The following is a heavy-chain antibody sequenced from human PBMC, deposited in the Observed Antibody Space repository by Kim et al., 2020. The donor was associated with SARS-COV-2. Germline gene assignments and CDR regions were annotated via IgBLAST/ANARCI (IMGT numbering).Heavy chain of an antibody. D-gene: IGHD1-26*01. V-gene: IGHV3-30*04. Sequence: GGSLRLSCAASGFTFSSYAMHWVRQAPGKGLEWVAVISYDGSNKYYADSVKGRFTISRDNSKNTLYLQMNSLRAEDTAVYYCARDRIVGATELRYWGQGTLVTVSS. CDR2: ISYDGSNK. CDR3: ARDRIVGATELRY. J-gene: IGHJ4*02. CDR1: GFTFSSYA.